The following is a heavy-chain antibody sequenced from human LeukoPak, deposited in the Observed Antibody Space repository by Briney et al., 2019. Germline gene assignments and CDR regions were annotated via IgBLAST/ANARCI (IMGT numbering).Heavy chain of an antibody. Sequence: GASVRVSCKTSGYTFSAHYLHWVRPAPGQRPEWVGRIDPASGGTHYAQKFQGRVTVTRDTSTTTVDMELSGLRSDDTAVYYCARVPGPYTTSRFDFWGQGTLVTVSS. D-gene: IGHD2-2*02. CDR1: GYTFSAHY. J-gene: IGHJ4*02. V-gene: IGHV1-2*02. CDR3: ARVPGPYTTSRFDF. CDR2: IDPASGGT.